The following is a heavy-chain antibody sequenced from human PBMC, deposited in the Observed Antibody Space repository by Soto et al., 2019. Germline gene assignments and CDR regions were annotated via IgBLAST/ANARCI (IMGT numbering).Heavy chain of an antibody. CDR3: ARDLSYYYYYGMDV. CDR2: IYYSGST. CDR1: GGSISSGGYY. V-gene: IGHV4-31*03. Sequence: SETLSLTCTVSGGSISSGGYYWSWIRQHPGKGLEWIGYIYYSGSTYYNPSLKSRVTISVDTSKNQFSLKLSSVTAADTAVYYCARDLSYYYYYGMDVWGQGTTVTVSS. J-gene: IGHJ6*02.